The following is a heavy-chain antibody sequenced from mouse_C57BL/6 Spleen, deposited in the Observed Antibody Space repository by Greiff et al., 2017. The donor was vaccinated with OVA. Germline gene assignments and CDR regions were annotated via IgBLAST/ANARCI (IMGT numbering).Heavy chain of an antibody. CDR3: AREEKIYDGYYEGFAY. CDR2: IYHGDGDN. J-gene: IGHJ3*01. Sequence: QVQLQQSGPELVKPGASVKISCKASGYAFSSSWMNWVKQRPGKGLEWIGRIYHGDGDNNYNGKFKGKATLTADKSSSTAFMQLSSLTSEDSAIYFCAREEKIYDGYYEGFAYWGQGTLVTVSA. CDR1: GYAFSSSW. D-gene: IGHD2-3*01. V-gene: IGHV1-82*01.